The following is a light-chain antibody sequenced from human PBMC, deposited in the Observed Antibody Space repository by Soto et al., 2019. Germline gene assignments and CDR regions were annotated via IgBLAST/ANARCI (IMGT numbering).Light chain of an antibody. V-gene: IGKV4-1*01. CDR1: QSVLYSSNNKNH. Sequence: DIVMTQSPDSLAVSLGERATINCKSSQSVLYSSNNKNHLAWYQQKPGQPPKLLIYWASTRESGVPDRFSGSGSGTDFTLTISSLQAEDVAVYYCPQYYCTPLTFGQGTKVEIK. CDR2: WAS. CDR3: PQYYCTPLT. J-gene: IGKJ1*01.